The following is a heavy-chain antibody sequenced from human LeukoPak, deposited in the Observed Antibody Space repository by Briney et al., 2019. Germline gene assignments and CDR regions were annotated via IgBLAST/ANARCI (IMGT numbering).Heavy chain of an antibody. D-gene: IGHD6-13*01. CDR1: GGSISSGDYY. CDR2: IYYSGST. CDR3: ARSTAAGYWFDP. Sequence: SETLSLTCTVSGGSISSGDYYWSWIRQPPGKGLEWIGYIYYSGSTYYNPSLKSRVTISVDTSKNQFSLKLSSVTAADTAVYYCARSTAAGYWFDPWGQGTLVTVSS. J-gene: IGHJ5*02. V-gene: IGHV4-30-4*01.